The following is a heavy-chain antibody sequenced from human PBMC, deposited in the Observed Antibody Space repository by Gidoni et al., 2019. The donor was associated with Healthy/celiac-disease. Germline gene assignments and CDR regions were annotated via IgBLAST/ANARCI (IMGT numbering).Heavy chain of an antibody. D-gene: IGHD6-13*01. J-gene: IGHJ6*02. CDR2: ISWNSGSI. V-gene: IGHV3-9*01. Sequence: EVQLVESGGGLVQPGRSLRLSCAASGFTFDDYAMHWVRQAPGKGLEWVSGISWNSGSIGYADSVKGRFTISRDNAKNSLYLQMNSLRAEDTALYYCAKKGSRDYGMDVWGQGTTVTVSS. CDR1: GFTFDDYA. CDR3: AKKGSRDYGMDV.